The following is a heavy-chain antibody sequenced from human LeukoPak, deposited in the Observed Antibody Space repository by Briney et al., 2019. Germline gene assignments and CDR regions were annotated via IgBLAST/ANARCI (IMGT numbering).Heavy chain of an antibody. CDR2: ISDSGGST. CDR3: AKETLVPHYGDFQNWFDP. J-gene: IGHJ5*02. D-gene: IGHD4-17*01. Sequence: PGGSLRLSCAASGFTFSSYGMSWVRQAPGKGLEWVSAISDSGGSTYYADSVKGRFTISRDNSKNTLYLQMNSLRAEDTAVYYCAKETLVPHYGDFQNWFDPWGQGTLVTVSS. V-gene: IGHV3-23*01. CDR1: GFTFSSYG.